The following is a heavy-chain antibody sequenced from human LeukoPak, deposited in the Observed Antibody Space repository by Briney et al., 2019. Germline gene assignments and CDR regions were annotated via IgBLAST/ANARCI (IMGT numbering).Heavy chain of an antibody. CDR2: IYYSGNT. J-gene: IGHJ3*02. Sequence: SETLSLTCAVSGYSISSNNWWDWIRQPPGKGLEWIGYIYYSGNTYYNPYNPSLTSRVTMSVDTSKNQFSLKLDSVTEIDTAMYYCARNQAVAANRGAFDIWGQGTMVTVSS. CDR1: GYSISSNNW. V-gene: IGHV4-28*01. D-gene: IGHD6-19*01. CDR3: ARNQAVAANRGAFDI.